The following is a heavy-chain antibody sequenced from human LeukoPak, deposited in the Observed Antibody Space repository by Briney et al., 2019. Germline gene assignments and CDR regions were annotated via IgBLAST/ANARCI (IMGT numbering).Heavy chain of an antibody. CDR3: ARDRYSGYDILTAPFDY. CDR2: IYYSGST. Sequence: SETLSLTCTVSGGSISSYYWSWIRQPPGKGLEWIGYIYYSGSTNYNPSLKSRVTISVGTSKNQFSLKLSSVTAADTAVYYCARDRYSGYDILTAPFDYWGQGTLVTVSS. D-gene: IGHD3-9*01. CDR1: GGSISSYY. V-gene: IGHV4-59*12. J-gene: IGHJ4*02.